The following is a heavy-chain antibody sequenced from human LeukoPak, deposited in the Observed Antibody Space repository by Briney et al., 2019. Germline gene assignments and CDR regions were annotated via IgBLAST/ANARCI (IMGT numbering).Heavy chain of an antibody. CDR3: ARDRDYYGSNPYFDY. V-gene: IGHV3-33*01. CDR1: GFTFSSYG. CDR2: IWYDGSNK. Sequence: QPGRYLRLSCAASGFTFSSYGMHWVRQAPGKGLEWVAVIWYDGSNKYYADSVKGRFTISRDNSKNTLYLQMNSLRAEDTAVYYCARDRDYYGSNPYFDYWGQGTLVTVSS. J-gene: IGHJ4*02. D-gene: IGHD3-10*01.